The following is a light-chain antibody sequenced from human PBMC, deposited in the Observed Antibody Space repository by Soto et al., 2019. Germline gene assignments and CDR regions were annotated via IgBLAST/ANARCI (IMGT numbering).Light chain of an antibody. CDR2: AAS. Sequence: DIQMTQSPSSLSASVGDRVTITCRASQSISTYLNWYKQEPGKAPKLLIYAASTLQSGVSSRFSGSGSGTDFTITISSLEPEDFATYYCQQSHSLPYTFGQGTKLEIK. J-gene: IGKJ2*01. CDR3: QQSHSLPYT. V-gene: IGKV1-39*01. CDR1: QSISTY.